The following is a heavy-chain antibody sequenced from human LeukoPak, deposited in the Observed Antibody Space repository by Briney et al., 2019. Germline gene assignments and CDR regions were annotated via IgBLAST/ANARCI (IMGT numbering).Heavy chain of an antibody. J-gene: IGHJ4*02. D-gene: IGHD1-26*01. V-gene: IGHV3-48*02. CDR1: GFNFSNAW. Sequence: GGSLRLSCAASGFNFSNAWMSWVRQAPGKGLEWVSYISSSSSTIYYADSVKGRFTISRDNAKNSLYLQMNSLRDEDTAVYYCARDHTSGSYYEELDYWGQGTLVTVSS. CDR2: ISSSSSTI. CDR3: ARDHTSGSYYEELDY.